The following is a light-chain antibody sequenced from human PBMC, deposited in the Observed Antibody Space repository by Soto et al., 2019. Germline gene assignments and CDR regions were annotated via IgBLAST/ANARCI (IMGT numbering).Light chain of an antibody. Sequence: DIQMTQSPSSLSASVRDRVTITCRARQSIRSHLNWYQERPGKAPKLLIYAASSLQSGVPSRFSGTGSGTDFTLTISSLQPEDFATYHCQQSYNPLYTFGQGTKLEIK. CDR3: QQSYNPLYT. V-gene: IGKV1-39*01. CDR1: QSIRSH. CDR2: AAS. J-gene: IGKJ2*01.